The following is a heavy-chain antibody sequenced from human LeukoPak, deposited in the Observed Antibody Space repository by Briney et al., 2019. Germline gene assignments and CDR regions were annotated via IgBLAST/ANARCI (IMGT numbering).Heavy chain of an antibody. CDR3: ARLVGPFTGEQPGGWFDP. D-gene: IGHD1-14*01. Sequence: SETLSLTCTVSGGSISSGDYYWSWIRQPPGKGLEWIGYIYYSGSTYYNPSLKSRVTISVDTSKNQFSLKLSSVTAADTAVYYCARLVGPFTGEQPGGWFDPWGQGTLVTVSS. CDR1: GGSISSGDYY. V-gene: IGHV4-30-4*08. CDR2: IYYSGST. J-gene: IGHJ5*02.